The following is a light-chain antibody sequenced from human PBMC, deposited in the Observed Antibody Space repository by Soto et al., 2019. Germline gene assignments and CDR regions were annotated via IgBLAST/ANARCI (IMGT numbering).Light chain of an antibody. V-gene: IGKV3-20*01. CDR3: QQYGSSPNT. CDR2: GAS. J-gene: IGKJ1*01. Sequence: LTQSQVPVSLSPMERAALXCRASQSIISSYLAWYQQKPGQAPRLLIYGASSRATGIPDRFSGSGSGTDFTLTISRLEPEDFAVYYCQQYGSSPNTFGQGTKVDIK. CDR1: QSIISSY.